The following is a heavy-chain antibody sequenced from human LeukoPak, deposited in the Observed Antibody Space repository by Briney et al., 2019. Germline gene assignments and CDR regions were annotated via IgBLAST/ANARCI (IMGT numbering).Heavy chain of an antibody. CDR3: TTPLTTVTTLPFDS. V-gene: IGHV3-15*01. J-gene: IGHJ4*02. CDR1: GITLINAW. Sequence: PGGSLRLSWAASGITLINAWMSWVRQAPGKGLEWVGRIKSRSDGGTTDYATPVKGRFTISRDDPKATVYLQMDSLKIEDTAVYYCTTPLTTVTTLPFDSWGQGTLVTVSS. CDR2: IKSRSDGGTT. D-gene: IGHD4-17*01.